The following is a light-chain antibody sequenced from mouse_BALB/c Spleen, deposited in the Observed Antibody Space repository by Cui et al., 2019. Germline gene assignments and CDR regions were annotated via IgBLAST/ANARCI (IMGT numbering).Light chain of an antibody. CDR3: QQYNSYPLT. J-gene: IGKJ5*01. V-gene: IGKV6-15*01. Sequence: DIVMTQSQKFMSTSVGDRVSVTCKASQNVGTNVAWYQQKSGQSPKALIYSASYRYSGVPDRFTGSGSGTDFTLTISNVQSEDLAEYFCQQYNSYPLTFGAGTKLELK. CDR1: QNVGTN. CDR2: SAS.